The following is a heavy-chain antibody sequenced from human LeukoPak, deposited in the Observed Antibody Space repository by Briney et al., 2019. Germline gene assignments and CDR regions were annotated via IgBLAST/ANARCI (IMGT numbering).Heavy chain of an antibody. D-gene: IGHD2-15*01. CDR2: IYYNGTT. CDR3: ARKGGLFDY. CDR1: GGSIRYYY. J-gene: IGHJ4*02. V-gene: IGHV4-59*01. Sequence: SETLSLTCTVSGGSIRYYYWSWIRQSPGKGLEWSGHIYYNGTTNYNPSLKSRVTISVDMSKNQFSLKMSSVTAADTAVYYCARKGGLFDYWGQGRLVTVSS.